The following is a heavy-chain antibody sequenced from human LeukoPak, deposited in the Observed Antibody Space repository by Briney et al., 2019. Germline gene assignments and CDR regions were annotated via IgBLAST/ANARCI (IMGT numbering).Heavy chain of an antibody. V-gene: IGHV1-2*02. CDR1: GYTFTGYY. J-gene: IGHJ6*03. CDR3: ARDRGNYYYMDV. Sequence: GASVKVSCKASGYTFTGYYIHWVRQAPGQGLEWMGWINPNGGDTNYAQKFQGRVTMTRDTSISTAYMELSRLRSDDTAVYYCARDRGNYYYMDVWGKGTTVTVSS. CDR2: INPNGGDT. D-gene: IGHD1-26*01.